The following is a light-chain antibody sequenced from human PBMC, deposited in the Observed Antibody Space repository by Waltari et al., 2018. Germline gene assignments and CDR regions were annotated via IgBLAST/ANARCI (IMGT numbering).Light chain of an antibody. CDR2: AAS. Sequence: ELVFTPSSSPLSLSSGERATLSCTASQSVRKYLAWYQQRPGQAPRLLIYAASTRDTGIPDRFSGSGYGTDFSLIISRLEPEDFAVYYCQNHERLPATFGQGTKVEIK. CDR3: QNHERLPAT. J-gene: IGKJ1*01. V-gene: IGKV3-20*01. CDR1: QSVRKY.